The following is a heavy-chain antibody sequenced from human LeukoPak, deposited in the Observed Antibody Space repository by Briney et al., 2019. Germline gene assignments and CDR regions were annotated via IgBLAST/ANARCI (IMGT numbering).Heavy chain of an antibody. CDR1: GFTVSSNY. J-gene: IGHJ4*02. Sequence: GGSLRLSYATSGFTVSSNYMSWVRQAPGKGLEWVSVIYSGGNTYYADSVKGRFTISRDNSKNTLYLQMNSLRAEDTAVYYCARAVSSGYDPFDYWGQGTLVTVSS. CDR3: ARAVSSGYDPFDY. V-gene: IGHV3-53*01. CDR2: IYSGGNT. D-gene: IGHD3-22*01.